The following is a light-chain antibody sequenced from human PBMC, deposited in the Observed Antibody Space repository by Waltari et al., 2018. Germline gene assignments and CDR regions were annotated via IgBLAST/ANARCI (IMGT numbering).Light chain of an antibody. CDR3: QQLNIYPHT. Sequence: GDRVTITCRASQGISSYLAWYQQRPGTAPKLLISAASTLQSGVPSRFSGSGSGTEFTLTISILQPEDFATYYCQQLNIYPHTFGQGTKLEI. CDR2: AAS. V-gene: IGKV1-9*01. J-gene: IGKJ2*01. CDR1: QGISSY.